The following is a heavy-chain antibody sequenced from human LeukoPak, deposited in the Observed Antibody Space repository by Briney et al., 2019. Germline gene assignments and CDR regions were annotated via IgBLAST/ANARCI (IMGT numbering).Heavy chain of an antibody. CDR3: ARDTSGYTFDD. J-gene: IGHJ4*02. CDR2: ISATSNYI. CDR1: QFTFRNYE. Sequence: GGSLRLSCTPSQFTFRNYEVNWVRQAPGKGLEWVSSISATSNYIYYADSVKGRFTISRDNAKNSLYLQMNSLRAEDTAVYYCARDTSGYTFDDWGQGTLVTVSS. V-gene: IGHV3-21*01. D-gene: IGHD5-18*01.